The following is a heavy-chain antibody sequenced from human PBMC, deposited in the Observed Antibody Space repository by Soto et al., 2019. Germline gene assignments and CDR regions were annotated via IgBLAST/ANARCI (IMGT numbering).Heavy chain of an antibody. J-gene: IGHJ4*02. CDR1: GYSFTSYW. Sequence: PGESLKISCKGSGYSFTSYWIGWVRQMPGKGLEWMGIIYPGDSDTRYSPSFQGQVTISADKSISTAYLQWSSLKASDTAMYYCARSARDYYDSSGYYNIDYWGQGTLVTVSS. D-gene: IGHD3-22*01. CDR2: IYPGDSDT. V-gene: IGHV5-51*01. CDR3: ARSARDYYDSSGYYNIDY.